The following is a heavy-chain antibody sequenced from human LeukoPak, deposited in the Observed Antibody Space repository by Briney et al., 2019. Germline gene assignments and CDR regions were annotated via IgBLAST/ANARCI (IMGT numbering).Heavy chain of an antibody. V-gene: IGHV4-39*07. CDR2: IYYSGST. CDR1: GGSISSSSYY. Sequence: SETLSLTCTVSGGSISSSSYYWGWIRQPPGKGLEWIGSIYYSGSTYYNPSLKSRVTISVDTSKNQFSLKLSSVTAADTAVYYCARIRIVGVTGWGQGTLVTVSS. D-gene: IGHD1-26*01. J-gene: IGHJ4*02. CDR3: ARIRIVGVTG.